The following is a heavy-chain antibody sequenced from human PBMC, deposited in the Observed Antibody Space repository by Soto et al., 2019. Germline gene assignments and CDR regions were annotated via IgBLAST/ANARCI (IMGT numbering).Heavy chain of an antibody. D-gene: IGHD1-26*01. CDR1: GFTFSDYY. CDR3: ARPGATTDFDY. V-gene: IGHV3-11*01. Sequence: GGSLRLSCAASGFTFSDYYMSWIRQAPGKGLEWVSYISSSGSTIYYADSVKGRFTISRDNAKNSLYLQMNSLRAEATAVYYRARPGATTDFDYSGQGTLVTVSS. J-gene: IGHJ4*02. CDR2: ISSSGSTI.